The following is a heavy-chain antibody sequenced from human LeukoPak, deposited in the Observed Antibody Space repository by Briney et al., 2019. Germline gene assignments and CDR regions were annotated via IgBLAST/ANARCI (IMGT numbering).Heavy chain of an antibody. J-gene: IGHJ4*02. D-gene: IGHD3-10*01. CDR3: ASEIRPNDY. V-gene: IGHV3-23*01. Sequence: GGSLRLSCAVSGFTFSSHGFTWVRQAPGKGLDWVSAIEISGDTFYADSVRGRFTISRDNSKDTLYLQLNSLRAEDTAVYFCASEIRPNDYWGQGTLVTVSS. CDR1: GFTFSSHG. CDR2: IEISGDT.